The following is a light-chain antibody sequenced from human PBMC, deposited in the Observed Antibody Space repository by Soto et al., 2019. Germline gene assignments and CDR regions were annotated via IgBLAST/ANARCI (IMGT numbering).Light chain of an antibody. CDR3: QQYNSYSWT. CDR1: QSISSW. Sequence: DIQMTQSPYTLSASLGDRVTITCRASQSISSWLAWYQQKPGKAPKLLIYDASSLESAVPSRFRGSGSGTEFTLTISSLQPDDFATYYCQQYNSYSWTFGQGPKVDI. V-gene: IGKV1-5*01. CDR2: DAS. J-gene: IGKJ1*01.